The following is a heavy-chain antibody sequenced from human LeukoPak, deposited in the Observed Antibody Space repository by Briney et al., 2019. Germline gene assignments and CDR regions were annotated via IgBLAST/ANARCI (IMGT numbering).Heavy chain of an antibody. CDR3: ATSDGYYDSSGYYYTFDY. CDR1: GGTFSSYA. V-gene: IGHV1-69*04. CDR2: IIPILGIA. D-gene: IGHD3-22*01. J-gene: IGHJ4*02. Sequence: SVKVSCKASGGTFSSYAISWVRQAPGQGLEWMGRIIPILGIANYAQKFQGRVTMTEDTSTDTAYMELSSLRSEDTAVYYCATSDGYYDSSGYYYTFDYWGQGTLVTVSS.